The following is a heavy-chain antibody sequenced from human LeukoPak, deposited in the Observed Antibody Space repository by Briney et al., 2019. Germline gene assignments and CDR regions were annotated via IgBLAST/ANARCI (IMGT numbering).Heavy chain of an antibody. V-gene: IGHV3-48*03. CDR1: GFTFSSYE. CDR3: ASRLAYYFDY. J-gene: IGHJ4*02. CDR2: ISSSGSTI. Sequence: PGGSLRLSCAASGFTFSSYEMNWVRQAPGKGLEWVSYISSSGSTIYYADSVKGRFTISRDNARNSLYLRMNSLRAEDTAVYYCASRLAYYFDYWGQGTLVTVSS. D-gene: IGHD6-25*01.